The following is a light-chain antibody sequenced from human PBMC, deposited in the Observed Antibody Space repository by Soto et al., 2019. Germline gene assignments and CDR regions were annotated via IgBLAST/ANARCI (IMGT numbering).Light chain of an antibody. Sequence: DIQMTQSPSSLSASVGERVTITCRASQGISKYLAWYQQKPGGVPKLLIYAASSLQSGVPSRFSGSESGTDFTLTISSLQPDDVATYYCQKCDSAPWTFGQGTKVDIK. CDR2: AAS. CDR3: QKCDSAPWT. J-gene: IGKJ1*01. V-gene: IGKV1-27*01. CDR1: QGISKY.